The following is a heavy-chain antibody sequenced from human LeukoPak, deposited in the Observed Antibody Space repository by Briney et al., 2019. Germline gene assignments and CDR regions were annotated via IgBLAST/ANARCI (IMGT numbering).Heavy chain of an antibody. CDR1: GGSISSSSYY. CDR2: IYYSGSN. Sequence: SETLSLTCTVSGGSISSSSYYWGWIRQPPGKGLEWIGSIYYSGSNYDNPSLKSRVTISVDMSKNQFSLKLSSVTAADTAVYYCARRVVVIADDAFDVWGQGTMVTVSS. V-gene: IGHV4-39*01. CDR3: ARRVVVIADDAFDV. D-gene: IGHD2-21*01. J-gene: IGHJ3*01.